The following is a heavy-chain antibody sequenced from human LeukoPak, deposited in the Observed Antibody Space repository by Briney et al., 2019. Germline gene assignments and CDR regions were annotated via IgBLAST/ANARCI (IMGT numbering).Heavy chain of an antibody. CDR2: IYPRDGST. V-gene: IGHV1-46*01. J-gene: IGHJ4*02. CDR1: GYTFTNNY. CDR3: AKDQEGFDC. Sequence: ASVKVSCKASGYTFTNNYLHWVRQAPGQGLEWMGMIYPRDGSTSYAQNFQGRVTVTRDTSTTTVHMELRGLRSEDTAVYYCAKDQEGFDCWGQGTVVTVSS.